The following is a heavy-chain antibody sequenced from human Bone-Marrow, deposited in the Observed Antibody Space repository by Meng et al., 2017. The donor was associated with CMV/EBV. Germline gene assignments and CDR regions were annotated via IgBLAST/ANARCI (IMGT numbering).Heavy chain of an antibody. CDR3: ARDTVYYDSSGSFDY. CDR2: ISSSSTI. Sequence: GESLKISCAASGFTFSDYYMNWVRQAPGKGLEWVSSISSSSTIYYADSVKGRYTISRDNAKNSLYLQMNSLRAEDTAVYYCARDTVYYDSSGSFDYWGRGPLVTVSS. D-gene: IGHD3-22*01. V-gene: IGHV3-69-1*01. CDR1: GFTFSDYY. J-gene: IGHJ4*02.